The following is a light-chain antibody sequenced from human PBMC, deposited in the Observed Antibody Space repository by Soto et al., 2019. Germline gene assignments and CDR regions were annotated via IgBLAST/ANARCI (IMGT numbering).Light chain of an antibody. J-gene: IGKJ5*01. CDR2: GAS. Sequence: EIVMTQSPATLSVSPGERATLSCRASQSVGSNLAWYQQRPGQAPRLLIYGASTRATGTPARFSGSGSGTRFTLSISSLQSEDFVAYYCQQYNTWPITFGQGTRLEIK. CDR3: QQYNTWPIT. V-gene: IGKV3D-15*01. CDR1: QSVGSN.